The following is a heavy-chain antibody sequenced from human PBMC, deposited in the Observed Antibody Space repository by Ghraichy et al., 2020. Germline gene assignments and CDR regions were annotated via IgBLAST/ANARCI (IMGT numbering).Heavy chain of an antibody. J-gene: IGHJ3*02. Sequence: GGSLRLSCAASGFTFSSYSMNWVRQAPGKGLEWVSYISSSSSTIYYADSVKGRFTISRDNAKNSLYLQMNSLRAEDTAVYYCARGIWFGELYLLSSQDPNAFDIWGQGTMVTVSS. D-gene: IGHD3-10*01. V-gene: IGHV3-48*04. CDR2: ISSSSSTI. CDR3: ARGIWFGELYLLSSQDPNAFDI. CDR1: GFTFSSYS.